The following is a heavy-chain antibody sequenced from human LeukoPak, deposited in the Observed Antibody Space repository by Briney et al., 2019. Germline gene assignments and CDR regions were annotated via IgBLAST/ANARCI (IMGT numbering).Heavy chain of an antibody. V-gene: IGHV3-23*01. D-gene: IGHD3-9*01. J-gene: IGHJ4*02. CDR3: AGYYDILTGYYYFDY. Sequence: PGGSLRLSCAASGFTFSSYAMSWVRRAPGKGLEWVSAISGSGGSTYYADSVKGRFTISRDNSKNTLYLQMNSLRAEDTAVYYCAGYYDILTGYYYFDYWGQGTLVTVSS. CDR2: ISGSGGST. CDR1: GFTFSSYA.